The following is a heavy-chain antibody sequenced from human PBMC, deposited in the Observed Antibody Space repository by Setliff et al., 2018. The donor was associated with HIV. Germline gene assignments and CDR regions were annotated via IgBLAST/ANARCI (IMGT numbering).Heavy chain of an antibody. Sequence: SVKVSCKASGGTFSSYAISWVRQAPGQGLEWMGRIIPLFVTPNYAQKFQGRVTITADESTTTAYMELNSLRSEDTAVYYCARDRRDIGSGGWFDPWGQGTLVTVS. CDR3: ARDRRDIGSGGWFDP. D-gene: IGHD6-25*01. V-gene: IGHV1-69*13. J-gene: IGHJ5*02. CDR1: GGTFSSYA. CDR2: IIPLFVTP.